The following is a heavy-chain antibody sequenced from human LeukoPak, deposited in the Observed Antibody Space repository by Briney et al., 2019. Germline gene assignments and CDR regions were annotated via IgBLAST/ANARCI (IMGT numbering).Heavy chain of an antibody. Sequence: PSETLSLTCTVSGGSISSYYWSWIRRPPGKGLEWIGYIYYSGTTNYNPSLKSRVTISVDTSKHQFSLKLTSVTAADTAVYYCARLPLRSHFDYWGQGTLVTVSS. J-gene: IGHJ4*02. CDR1: GGSISSYY. CDR3: ARLPLRSHFDY. CDR2: IYYSGTT. V-gene: IGHV4-59*08.